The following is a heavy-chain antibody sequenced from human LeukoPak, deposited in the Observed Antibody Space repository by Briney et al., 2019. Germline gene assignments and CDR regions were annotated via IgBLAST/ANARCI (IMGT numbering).Heavy chain of an antibody. CDR3: HSDYFDY. Sequence: SETLSLTCTVPGGSLSSNSFYWGWIRQPPGKGLEWIGSFHYRGTYYNQSLKSRVTISVETSKNQFSLNLSSLTAANTAVYYCHSDYFDYWGQGTVVTVSS. D-gene: IGHD3-10*01. CDR1: GGSLSSNSFY. CDR2: FHYRGT. V-gene: IGHV4-39*07. J-gene: IGHJ4*02.